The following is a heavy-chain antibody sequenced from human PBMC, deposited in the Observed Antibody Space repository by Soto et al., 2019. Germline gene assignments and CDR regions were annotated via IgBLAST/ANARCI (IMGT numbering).Heavy chain of an antibody. CDR2: INHSGST. D-gene: IGHD2-15*01. Sequence: SETLSLTCAVYGGSFSGYYWSWIRQPPGKGLEWIGEINHSGSTNYNPSLKSRVTISVDTSKNQFSLKLSSVTAADTAVYYCARVFGYCSGGSCQKYFQHWGQGTLVTVSS. J-gene: IGHJ1*01. CDR3: ARVFGYCSGGSCQKYFQH. V-gene: IGHV4-34*01. CDR1: GGSFSGYY.